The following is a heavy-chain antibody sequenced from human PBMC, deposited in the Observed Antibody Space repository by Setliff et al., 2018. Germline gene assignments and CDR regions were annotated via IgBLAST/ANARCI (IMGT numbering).Heavy chain of an antibody. V-gene: IGHV3-7*01. D-gene: IGHD3-22*01. CDR1: GFTFSSYW. Sequence: PGESLKISCAASGFTFSSYWMRWVRQAPGKGLEWVANIKQDGSEKYYVDSVKGRFTISRDNAKNSLYLQMNSLRAEDTAVYYCARDSHDSSGYYGYLDYWGQGTLVTVSS. J-gene: IGHJ4*02. CDR3: ARDSHDSSGYYGYLDY. CDR2: IKQDGSEK.